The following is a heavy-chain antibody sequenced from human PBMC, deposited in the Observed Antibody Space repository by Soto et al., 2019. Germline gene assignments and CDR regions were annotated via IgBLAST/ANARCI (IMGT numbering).Heavy chain of an antibody. V-gene: IGHV1-2*04. CDR3: ARVRWNSSSGTGIAADTPINEYFDY. CDR2: INPNSGGT. CDR1: GYTFTGYY. D-gene: IGHD6-13*01. Sequence: ASVKVSCKASGYTFTGYYMHWVRQAPGQGLEWMGWINPNSGGTNYAQKFRGWVTMTRDTSISTAYMELSRLRSDDTAVYYCARVRWNSSSGTGIAADTPINEYFDYWGQGTLVTVSS. J-gene: IGHJ4*02.